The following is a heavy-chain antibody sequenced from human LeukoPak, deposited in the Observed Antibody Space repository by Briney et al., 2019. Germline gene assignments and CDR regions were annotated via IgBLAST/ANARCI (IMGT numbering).Heavy chain of an antibody. CDR2: ITGSGGNT. CDR3: AKGLGLSYWYFDL. V-gene: IGHV3-23*01. J-gene: IGHJ2*01. Sequence: GGSLRLSCVASGFTFSTYAMTWVRQAPGKGLEWVSSITGSGGNTYYADSVKGRFTISRDYSKNTLYLQMNSLRAEDTALYYCAKGLGLSYWYFDLWGRGTLVTVSS. CDR1: GFTFSTYA. D-gene: IGHD2/OR15-2a*01.